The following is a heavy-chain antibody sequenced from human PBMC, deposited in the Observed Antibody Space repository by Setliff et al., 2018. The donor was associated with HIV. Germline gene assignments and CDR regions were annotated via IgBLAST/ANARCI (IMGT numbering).Heavy chain of an antibody. D-gene: IGHD1-1*01. J-gene: IGHJ6*03. Sequence: LRLSCAASGFTFDSYAMHWVRQAPGKGLEWVAVISYDGSNKYYADSVKGRITISRDKSKNTLYLQMNSLRGEDTAVYYCARDSPQGWNRPRDMDVWGKGTTVTVSS. V-gene: IGHV3-30*04. CDR1: GFTFDSYA. CDR3: ARDSPQGWNRPRDMDV. CDR2: ISYDGSNK.